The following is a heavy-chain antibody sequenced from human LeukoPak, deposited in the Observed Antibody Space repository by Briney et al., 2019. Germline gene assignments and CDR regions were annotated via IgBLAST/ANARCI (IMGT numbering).Heavy chain of an antibody. J-gene: IGHJ6*02. CDR3: ARGVGSGRFDYYGMDV. D-gene: IGHD3-10*01. Sequence: SETLPLTCTVSGGSIGSYYWTWIRQPPGKGLEWIGYIYYSGSTNYNPSLKSRVSISVDTSKNQFSLKLNFVTAPDTAVYYCARGVGSGRFDYYGMDVWGQGTTVTVSS. V-gene: IGHV4-59*01. CDR2: IYYSGST. CDR1: GGSIGSYY.